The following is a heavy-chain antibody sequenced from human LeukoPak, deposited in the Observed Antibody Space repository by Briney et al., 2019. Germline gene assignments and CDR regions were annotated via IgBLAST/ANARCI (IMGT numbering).Heavy chain of an antibody. CDR1: GGSSSSSSYY. J-gene: IGHJ4*02. CDR2: IYYSGST. V-gene: IGHV4-39*07. Sequence: SETLSLTCTVSGGSSSSSSYYWGWIRQPPGKGLEWIGSIYYSGSTYYNPSLKSRVTISVDTSKNQFSLKLSSVTAADTAVYYCARTYYDFWSGYHPTTYFDYWGQGTLVTVSS. CDR3: ARTYYDFWSGYHPTTYFDY. D-gene: IGHD3-3*01.